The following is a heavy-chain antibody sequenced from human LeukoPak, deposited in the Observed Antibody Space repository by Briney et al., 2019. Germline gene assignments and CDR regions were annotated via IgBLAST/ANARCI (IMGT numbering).Heavy chain of an antibody. CDR3: ATQWSVTNTRRFAI. CDR2: LYSTGTT. Sequence: SETLSLTRTVSGDFISSSFFWVWLRQTPGNGLQWIGSLYSTGTTYSNPSLAGRVTMSIDSSKNQLSLKLRSVTAADTAVYYCATQWSVTNTRRFAIWGQGSRVTVSS. V-gene: IGHV4-38-2*02. CDR1: GDFISSSFF. J-gene: IGHJ3*02. D-gene: IGHD4-17*01.